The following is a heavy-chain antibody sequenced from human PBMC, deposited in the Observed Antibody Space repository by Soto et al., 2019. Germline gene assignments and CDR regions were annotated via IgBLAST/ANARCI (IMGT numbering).Heavy chain of an antibody. CDR1: GFTFSNAL. V-gene: IGHV3-15*01. J-gene: IGHJ4*02. CDR3: AVNDYLDY. CDR2: IKRISDGGTT. Sequence: GGSLRLSCSASGFTFSNALMIWVRQAPGKGLEWVGRIKRISDGGTTDYAAPVKGRFTISRDDSANTLYLQMNSLKTEDTAVYFCAVNDYLDYWGQGALVTVSS.